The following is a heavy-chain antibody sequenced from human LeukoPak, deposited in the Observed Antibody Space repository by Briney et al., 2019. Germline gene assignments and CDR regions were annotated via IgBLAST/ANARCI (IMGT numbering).Heavy chain of an antibody. V-gene: IGHV3-43*01. J-gene: IGHJ4*02. CDR2: ISWDGGST. CDR3: AKDSLAVAGTGGVDY. CDR1: GFTFDDYA. D-gene: IGHD6-19*01. Sequence: GGSLRLSCAASGFTFDDYAMHWVRQAPGKGLEWVSLISWDGGSTYYADSVKGRFTISRDNSKNSLYLQMNSLRTEDTALYYCAKDSLAVAGTGGVDYWGQGTLVTVSS.